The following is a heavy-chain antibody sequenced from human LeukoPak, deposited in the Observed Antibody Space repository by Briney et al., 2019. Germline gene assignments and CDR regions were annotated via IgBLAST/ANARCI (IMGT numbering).Heavy chain of an antibody. Sequence: PSETLSLTRAVSGGSISGSYWSGIRQPPGKGLWWSGEINHSGSTNYNPSLKSRVTISVDTSKNQFSLKLSSVTAADTAAYYWARRITMVRGVKVKGLDYMDVWGKGTTVTISS. D-gene: IGHD3-10*01. CDR3: ARRITMVRGVKVKGLDYMDV. V-gene: IGHV4-34*01. CDR1: GGSISGSY. CDR2: INHSGST. J-gene: IGHJ6*03.